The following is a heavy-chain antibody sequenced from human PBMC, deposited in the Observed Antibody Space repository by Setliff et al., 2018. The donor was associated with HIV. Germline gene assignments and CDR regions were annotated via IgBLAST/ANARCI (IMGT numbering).Heavy chain of an antibody. Sequence: PSETLSLTCAVYGGSFTGYFWSWIRQSPGKGLEWSVEINDSGDTNYNPSLKSRVTISVVTSKNQFSLRLTSVTAADTGVYYCARGGLRQWNGFWGQGTLVTVSS. CDR2: INDSGDT. CDR1: GGSFTGYF. J-gene: IGHJ4*02. D-gene: IGHD3-3*01. V-gene: IGHV4-34*01. CDR3: ARGGLRQWNGF.